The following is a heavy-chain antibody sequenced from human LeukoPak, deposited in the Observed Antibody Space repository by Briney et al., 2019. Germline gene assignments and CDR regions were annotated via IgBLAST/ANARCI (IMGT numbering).Heavy chain of an antibody. CDR1: GFTFSSYA. CDR2: ISGSGGST. CDR3: AKAGYSGYDGGDYFDY. D-gene: IGHD5-12*01. J-gene: IGHJ4*02. Sequence: GESLKISCAASGFTFSSYAMSWVRQAPGKGLEWVSAISGSGGSTYYADSVKGRFTISRDNSKNTLYLQMNSLRAEDTAVYYCAKAGYSGYDGGDYFDYWGQGTLVTVSS. V-gene: IGHV3-23*01.